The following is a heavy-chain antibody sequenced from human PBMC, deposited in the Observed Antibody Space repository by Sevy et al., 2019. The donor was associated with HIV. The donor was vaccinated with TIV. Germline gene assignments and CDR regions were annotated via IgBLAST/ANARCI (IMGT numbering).Heavy chain of an antibody. CDR3: ARKWSVYYDFWSGYLDP. V-gene: IGHV4-34*01. CDR2: INHSGST. Sequence: SETLSLTCAVYGGSFSGYYWSWIRQPPGKGLEWIGEINHSGSTNYNPALNSRVTISVDTSKNQFSLKLSSVTAADTAVYYCARKWSVYYDFWSGYLDPWGQGTLVTVSS. CDR1: GGSFSGYY. D-gene: IGHD3-3*01. J-gene: IGHJ5*02.